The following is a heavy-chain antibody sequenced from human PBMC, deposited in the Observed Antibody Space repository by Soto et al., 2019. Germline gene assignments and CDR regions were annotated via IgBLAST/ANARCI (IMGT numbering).Heavy chain of an antibody. D-gene: IGHD3-10*01. CDR1: GFFISSGNY. CDR2: IFNGGNT. V-gene: IGHV4-38-2*01. J-gene: IGHJ3*01. CDR3: ARARGYDAFDV. Sequence: SETLSLTCADSGFFISSGNYWGWIRKPPGKGLEWIGSIFNGGNTYYNPSLKSRVTISVDMSKNQFSLKLNSVTAADTAVYYCARARGYDAFDVWGQGTAVTVSS.